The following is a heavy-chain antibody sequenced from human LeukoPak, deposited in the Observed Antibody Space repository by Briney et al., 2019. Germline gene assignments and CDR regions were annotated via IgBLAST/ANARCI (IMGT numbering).Heavy chain of an antibody. Sequence: ASVTVSFTSSVYTFTFYYMHWVRQAPGQGLEWMGWINPNSGGTNYAHKFQGRVTMTRDTSISTAYMELTRLRSDDTAVYYCARVATDSSSWGYYYYYMDVWGKGTTVTVSS. CDR3: ARVATDSSSWGYYYYYMDV. D-gene: IGHD6-13*01. CDR1: VYTFTFYY. J-gene: IGHJ6*03. V-gene: IGHV1-2*07. CDR2: INPNSGGT.